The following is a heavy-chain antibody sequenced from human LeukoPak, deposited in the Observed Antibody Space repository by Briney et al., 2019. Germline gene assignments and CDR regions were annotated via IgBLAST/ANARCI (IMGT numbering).Heavy chain of an antibody. CDR2: ISAYNGNT. J-gene: IGHJ3*02. D-gene: IGHD3-22*01. V-gene: IGHV1-18*01. Sequence: ASVKVSCKASGYTFTSYGISWLRQAPRQGLGWMVWISAYNGNTNYAQKLQGRVTMTTDTSTSTAYMELRRLKSDDTAVYYCASLKNYYDSSGYLVTDAFDIWGQGTMVTVSS. CDR3: ASLKNYYDSSGYLVTDAFDI. CDR1: GYTFTSYG.